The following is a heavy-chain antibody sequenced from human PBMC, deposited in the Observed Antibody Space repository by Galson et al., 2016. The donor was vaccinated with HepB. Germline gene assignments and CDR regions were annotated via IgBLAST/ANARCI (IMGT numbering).Heavy chain of an antibody. CDR2: VLYTGST. CDR1: GGSITNTSSY. Sequence: SETLSLTCDVSGGSITNTSSYWGWIRQPPGKGLEWIGTVLYTGSTYYSPSLKSRVTISIDTSKKQFSLKLTSVTTADTAVYFCVRSVGRFYYYFMDVWGRGTTVTVSS. CDR3: VRSVGRFYYYFMDV. J-gene: IGHJ6*04. D-gene: IGHD1-26*01. V-gene: IGHV4-39*01.